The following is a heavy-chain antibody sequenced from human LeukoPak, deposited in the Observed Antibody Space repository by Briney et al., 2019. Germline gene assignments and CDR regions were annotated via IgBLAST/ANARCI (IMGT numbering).Heavy chain of an antibody. CDR3: AKDRPANDYGGNGAEWDFDY. CDR2: ISYDGSNK. CDR1: GFTFSSYG. Sequence: PGGSLRLSCAASGFTFSSYGMHWVRQAPGKGLEWVAVISYDGSNKYYADSVKGRFTISRDNSKNTLYLQMNSLRAEDTAVYYCAKDRPANDYGGNGAEWDFDYWGQGTLVTVSS. V-gene: IGHV3-30*18. D-gene: IGHD4-23*01. J-gene: IGHJ4*02.